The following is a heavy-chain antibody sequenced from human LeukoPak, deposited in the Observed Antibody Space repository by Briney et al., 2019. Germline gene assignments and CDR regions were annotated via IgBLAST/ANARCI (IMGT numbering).Heavy chain of an antibody. CDR3: ARFVAARHPSYYFDY. CDR2: IYTSGST. CDR1: GGSISSYY. V-gene: IGHV4-4*09. Sequence: SETLSLTCIVSGGSISSYYWSWIRQPPGKGLEWIGYIYTSGSTNYNPSLKSRVTISVDTSKNQFSLKLSSVTAADTAVYYCARFVAARHPSYYFDYWGQGTLVTVSS. J-gene: IGHJ4*02. D-gene: IGHD6-6*01.